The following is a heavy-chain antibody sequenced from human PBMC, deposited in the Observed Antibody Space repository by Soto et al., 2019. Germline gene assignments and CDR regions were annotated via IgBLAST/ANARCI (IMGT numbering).Heavy chain of an antibody. D-gene: IGHD3-16*02. CDR3: ARTVIGGFDY. Sequence: SETLSLTCTVSGGSISSDYWSWIRQPPGKGLEWIAYIYYSGSTNYNPSLKSRVAISGDTAKNQFSLKLSSVTAADTAVYYCARTVIGGFDYWGQGTLVTVSS. J-gene: IGHJ4*02. V-gene: IGHV4-59*01. CDR1: GGSISSDY. CDR2: IYYSGST.